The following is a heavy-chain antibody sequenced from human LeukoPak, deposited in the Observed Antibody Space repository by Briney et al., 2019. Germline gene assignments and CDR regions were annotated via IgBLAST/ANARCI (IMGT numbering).Heavy chain of an antibody. CDR3: AKPLTWIQLWLRSY. J-gene: IGHJ4*02. CDR1: GFTFSSYA. Sequence: PGGSLRLSCAASGFTFSSYAMSWVRQAPGKGLEWVSAISGSGGSTYYADSVKGRFTISRDNSKNTLYLQMNSLRAEDTAVYYCAKPLTWIQLWLRSYWGQGTLVTASS. CDR2: ISGSGGST. D-gene: IGHD5-18*01. V-gene: IGHV3-23*01.